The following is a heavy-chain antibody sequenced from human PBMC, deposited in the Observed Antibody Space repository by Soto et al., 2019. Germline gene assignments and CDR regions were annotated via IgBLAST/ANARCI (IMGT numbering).Heavy chain of an antibody. CDR1: GFIFSSYS. CDR3: TKDARWGASLYVDIVATYFDS. V-gene: IGHV3-48*04. J-gene: IGHJ4*02. CDR2: ISSSSRTL. D-gene: IGHD5-12*01. Sequence: GGSLRLSCAASGFIFSSYSMNWVRQAPGKGLEWVSSISSSSRTLYYADSVKGRFTISRDNAKNSLYLQMNSLRAEDTALYYCTKDARWGASLYVDIVATYFDSWGQGILVTVSS.